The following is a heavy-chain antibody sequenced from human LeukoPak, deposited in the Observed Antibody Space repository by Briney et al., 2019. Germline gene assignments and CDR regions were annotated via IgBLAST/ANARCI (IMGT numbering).Heavy chain of an antibody. J-gene: IGHJ6*02. CDR3: ASGQLPYRVLYYYGMDV. V-gene: IGHV1-69*01. CDR2: IIPIFGTA. CDR1: GGTFSSYA. Sequence: ASVKVSCKASGGTFSSYAISWVRQAPGQGLKWMGGIIPIFGTANYAQKFQGRVTITADESTSTAYMELSSLRSEDTAVYYCASGQLPYRVLYYYGMDVWGQGTTVTVSS. D-gene: IGHD2-2*02.